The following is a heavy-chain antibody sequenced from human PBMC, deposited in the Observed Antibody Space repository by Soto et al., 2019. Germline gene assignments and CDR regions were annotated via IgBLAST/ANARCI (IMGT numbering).Heavy chain of an antibody. D-gene: IGHD2-2*01. Sequence: SLRLSCAASGFTFSSYWMHWVRQAPGKGLVWVSRINSDGSSTSYADSVKGRFTISRDNAKNTLYLQMNSLRAEDTAVYYCARGYCSSTSCYRYCSGGMIWPSGDYWRQATL. V-gene: IGHV3-74*01. CDR3: ARGYCSSTSCYRYCSGGMIWPSGDY. CDR1: GFTFSSYW. J-gene: IGHJ4*02. CDR2: INSDGSST.